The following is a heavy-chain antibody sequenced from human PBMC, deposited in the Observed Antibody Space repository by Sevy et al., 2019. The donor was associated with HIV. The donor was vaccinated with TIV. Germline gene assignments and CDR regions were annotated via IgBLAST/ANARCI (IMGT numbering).Heavy chain of an antibody. Sequence: GGFLRISCAASGIPFSPYWVTWVRQAPGKGLEWVANIRPEGSDQYYVDSVKGLFRISRDNAKNSRYLQMNRLRADDTAMYYCAGGVGLDCWGQGALVTVSS. J-gene: IGHJ4*02. V-gene: IGHV3-7*01. CDR1: GIPFSPYW. D-gene: IGHD1-26*01. CDR2: IRPEGSDQ. CDR3: AGGVGLDC.